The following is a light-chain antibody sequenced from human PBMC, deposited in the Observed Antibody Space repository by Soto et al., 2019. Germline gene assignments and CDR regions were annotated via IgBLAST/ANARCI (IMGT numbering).Light chain of an antibody. CDR1: QSISSN. J-gene: IGKJ4*01. CDR3: QQYNNWPRAT. V-gene: IGKV3-15*01. Sequence: EIVMTQSPTTPSVSPGERATLSCRASQSISSNLAWYQQKPGQAPRLLMFRTSSRATGFPARFSGSGSGTEFNLTISSLQSEDFGVYYCQQYNNWPRATCGGGTKVDIK. CDR2: RTS.